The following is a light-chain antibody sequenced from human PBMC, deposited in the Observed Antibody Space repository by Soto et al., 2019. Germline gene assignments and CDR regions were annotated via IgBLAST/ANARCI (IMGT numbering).Light chain of an antibody. V-gene: IGKV2-28*01. CDR1: QSLLHSNGNNY. CDR3: MQALQTPLS. Sequence: EIVMTQSPLALSVTPGESASISGRSSQSLLHSNGNNYFDWYLQKPGQSPQLLIYLGSNRASGVPDRFSGSGSGTDFTLKISGVEAEDLGVYYCMQALQTPLSFGQGTRLEIK. J-gene: IGKJ5*01. CDR2: LGS.